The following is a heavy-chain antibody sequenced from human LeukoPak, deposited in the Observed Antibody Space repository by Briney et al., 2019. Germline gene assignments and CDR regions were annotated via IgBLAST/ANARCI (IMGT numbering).Heavy chain of an antibody. Sequence: ASVKVSCKASGYTFTGYYMHWVRQAPGQGLEWMGWINPNSGGTNYAQKFQGRVTMTRDTSISTAYMELSRLRSDDTAVYYCARDRAGTTRFDPWGQGTLVTVSS. CDR1: GYTFTGYY. D-gene: IGHD1-7*01. CDR3: ARDRAGTTRFDP. V-gene: IGHV1-2*02. J-gene: IGHJ5*02. CDR2: INPNSGGT.